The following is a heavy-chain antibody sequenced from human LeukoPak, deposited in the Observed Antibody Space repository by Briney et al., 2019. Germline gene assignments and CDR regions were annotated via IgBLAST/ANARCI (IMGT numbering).Heavy chain of an antibody. CDR3: ARDTTSHDAFDI. J-gene: IGHJ3*02. CDR1: GGSVSSGSYY. D-gene: IGHD1-14*01. Sequence: SETLSLTCTVSGGSVSSGSYYWSWIRQPPGKGLEWIGYIYYSGSTNYNPSLKSRVTISVDTSKNQFSLKLSSVTAADTAVYYCARDTTSHDAFDIWGQGTMVTVSS. V-gene: IGHV4-61*01. CDR2: IYYSGST.